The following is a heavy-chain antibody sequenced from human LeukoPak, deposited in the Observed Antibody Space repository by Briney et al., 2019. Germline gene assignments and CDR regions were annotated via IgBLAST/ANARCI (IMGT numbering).Heavy chain of an antibody. D-gene: IGHD6-13*01. CDR2: INPSGGST. J-gene: IGHJ4*02. V-gene: IGHV1-46*01. Sequence: GASVKVSCKTSGYTFTSYYMHWVRQAPGQGLEWMGIINPSGGSTSYAQKFQGRVTMTRDTSTSTVYMELSSLRSEDTAVYYCARSLITAGSTRNAPDYWGQGTLVTVSS. CDR3: ARSLITAGSTRNAPDY. CDR1: GYTFTSYY.